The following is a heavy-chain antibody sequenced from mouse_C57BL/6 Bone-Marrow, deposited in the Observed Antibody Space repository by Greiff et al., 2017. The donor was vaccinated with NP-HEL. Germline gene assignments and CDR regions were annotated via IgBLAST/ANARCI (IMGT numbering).Heavy chain of an antibody. D-gene: IGHD2-5*01. V-gene: IGHV5-6*02. Sequence: DVKLVESGGDLVKPGGSLKLSCAASGFTFSSYGMSWVRQTPDKRLEWVATISSGGSYTYYPDSVKGRFTISRDNAKNTLYLQMSSLKSEDTAMYYCARLYYSNYFDYWGQGTTLTVSS. CDR1: GFTFSSYG. CDR2: ISSGGSYT. J-gene: IGHJ2*01. CDR3: ARLYYSNYFDY.